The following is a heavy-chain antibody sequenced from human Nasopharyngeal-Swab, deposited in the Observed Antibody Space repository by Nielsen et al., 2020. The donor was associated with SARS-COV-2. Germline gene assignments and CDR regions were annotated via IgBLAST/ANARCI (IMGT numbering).Heavy chain of an antibody. CDR1: GFSFSDYQ. CDR3: TRDGYAHFFGMDV. CDR2: ISSSGTMV. V-gene: IGHV3-11*01. Sequence: GEFLKISCVASGFSFSDYQMSWIRQAPGKGLEWLLKISSSGTMVYGGESVQGRFSISRDNSKNSLYLQMNSLRVEDTAVYYCTRDGYAHFFGMDVWGRGTTVTVSS. D-gene: IGHD1-1*01. J-gene: IGHJ6*02.